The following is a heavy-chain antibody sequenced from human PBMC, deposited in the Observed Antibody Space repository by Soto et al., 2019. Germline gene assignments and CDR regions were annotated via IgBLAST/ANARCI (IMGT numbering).Heavy chain of an antibody. V-gene: IGHV3-30-3*01. CDR2: ISYDGSNK. J-gene: IGHJ4*02. CDR3: ARASARSGYYRHFDY. D-gene: IGHD3-22*01. Sequence: QVQLVESGGGVVQPGRSLRLSCAASGFTFSSYAMHWVRQAPGKGLEWVAVISYDGSNKYYADSVKGRFTISRDNSKNTLYLQMNSLRAEDTAVYYFARASARSGYYRHFDYWGQGTLVTVSA. CDR1: GFTFSSYA.